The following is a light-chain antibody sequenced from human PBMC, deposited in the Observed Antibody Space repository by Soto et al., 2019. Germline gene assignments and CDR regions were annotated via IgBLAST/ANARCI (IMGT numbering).Light chain of an antibody. CDR2: DVS. Sequence: AIQLTQSPSSLSASVGDRVTITCRASQGIGSSTFAWYQQKAGKAPTLLIYDVSNLQRGVPTRFRGSGSGTDFSLTISSLHPEDFATYYCQQFDTYPLPFGQGTRLDIK. J-gene: IGKJ5*01. CDR1: QGIGSST. CDR3: QQFDTYPLP. V-gene: IGKV1-13*02.